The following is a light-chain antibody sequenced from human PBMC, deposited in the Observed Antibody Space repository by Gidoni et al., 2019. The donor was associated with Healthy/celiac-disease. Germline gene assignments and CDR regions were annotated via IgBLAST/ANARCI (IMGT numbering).Light chain of an antibody. V-gene: IGKV4-1*01. J-gene: IGKJ1*01. CDR1: QSVLYSSNNKNY. CDR3: QQYYSTPWT. CDR2: WAS. Sequence: DIVMTQSPDSLAVSLGERATINCKSSQSVLYSSNNKNYLAWYQQKPGQPPKLPIYWASTRESGVPDRVSGSGSGTDFTLTVSSLQAEDVAVYYCQQYYSTPWTFGQGTKVEIK.